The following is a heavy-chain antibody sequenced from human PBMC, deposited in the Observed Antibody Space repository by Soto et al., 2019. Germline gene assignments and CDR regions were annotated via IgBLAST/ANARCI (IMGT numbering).Heavy chain of an antibody. CDR2: INPSGGST. D-gene: IGHD2-21*02. CDR3: ARPGNPSLAYCGGDCYDTSYFDY. CDR1: GYTFTSYY. V-gene: IGHV1-46*01. J-gene: IGHJ4*02. Sequence: ASVKVSCKASGYTFTSYYMHWVRQAPGQGLEWMGIINPSGGSTSYAQKFQGRVTMTRDTSTSTVYMELSSLGSEDTAVYYCARPGNPSLAYCGGDCYDTSYFDYWGQGTLVTVSS.